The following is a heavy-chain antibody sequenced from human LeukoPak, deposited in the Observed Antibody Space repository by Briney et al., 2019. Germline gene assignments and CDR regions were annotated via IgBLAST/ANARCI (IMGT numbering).Heavy chain of an antibody. CDR3: AREKYYYGSGSPGHMDV. CDR2: ISGSGDNM. Sequence: GGSLRLSCLASKFTFNNYAMTWVRQAPGKGLEWVSSISGSGDNMDYADSVKGRFTISRDNSENTLYLQMNSLRAEDTAVYYCAREKYYYGSGSPGHMDVWGKGTTVTVSS. V-gene: IGHV3-23*01. D-gene: IGHD3-10*01. J-gene: IGHJ6*03. CDR1: KFTFNNYA.